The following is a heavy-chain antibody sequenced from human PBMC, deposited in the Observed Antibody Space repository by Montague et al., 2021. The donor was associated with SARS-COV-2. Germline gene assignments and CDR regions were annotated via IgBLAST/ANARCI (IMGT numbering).Heavy chain of an antibody. CDR3: AGQAPVDTGVLRTCGGFDA. Sequence: SETLSLTCTVSGGSFSSDNYFCGWLRQPPGKGLEWIGSIYNSGATFYNPSLKRRATISVDTSRNQFSQKSISVAAADAAVYYWAGQAPVDTGVLRTCGGFDAWGQGALVTVSS. CDR2: IYNSGAT. CDR1: GGSFSSDNYF. V-gene: IGHV4-39*01. D-gene: IGHD5-18*01. J-gene: IGHJ5*02.